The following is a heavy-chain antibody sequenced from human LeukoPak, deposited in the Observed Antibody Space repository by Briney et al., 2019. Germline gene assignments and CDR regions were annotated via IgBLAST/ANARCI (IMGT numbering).Heavy chain of an antibody. J-gene: IGHJ4*02. V-gene: IGHV3-15*01. CDR2: VKSKTDCGTT. D-gene: IGHD2-2*01. Sequence: GGSLRLSCTASAFTFNSVWMNWVRQAPGRGLEWLARVKSKTDCGTTDYAAPVKGRFTTSRDASPKTLYLQINSLKSEDTTLYYCASVGGQPLHYFAYWGQGTLVTVS. CDR3: ASVGGQPLHYFAY. CDR1: AFTFNSVW.